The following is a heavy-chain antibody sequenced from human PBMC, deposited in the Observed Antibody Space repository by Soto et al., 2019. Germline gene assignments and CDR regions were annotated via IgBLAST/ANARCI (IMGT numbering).Heavy chain of an antibody. Sequence: PGGSLRLSCAASGFTFSSYWMHWFRQAPGKGLVWVSRINSDGSSTSYADSVKGRFTISRDNAKNTLYLQMNSLRAEDTAVYYCARDAGYGDYYDYWGQGTLVTVS. CDR1: GFTFSSYW. V-gene: IGHV3-74*01. CDR2: INSDGSST. J-gene: IGHJ4*02. CDR3: ARDAGYGDYYDY. D-gene: IGHD4-17*01.